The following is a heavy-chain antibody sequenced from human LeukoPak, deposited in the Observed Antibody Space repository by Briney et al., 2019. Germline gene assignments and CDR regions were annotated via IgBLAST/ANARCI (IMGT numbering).Heavy chain of an antibody. CDR2: IYYSGST. D-gene: IGHD3-10*01. CDR1: GGSISSYY. V-gene: IGHV4-59*01. CDR3: ARDLWKQTYGSGLPPRLYGMDV. Sequence: PSETLSLTCTVSGGSISSYYWSWIRQPPGKGLEWIGYIYYSGSTNYNPSLKSRVTISVDTSKNQFSLKLSSVTAADTAVYYCARDLWKQTYGSGLPPRLYGMDVWGQGTTVTVSS. J-gene: IGHJ6*02.